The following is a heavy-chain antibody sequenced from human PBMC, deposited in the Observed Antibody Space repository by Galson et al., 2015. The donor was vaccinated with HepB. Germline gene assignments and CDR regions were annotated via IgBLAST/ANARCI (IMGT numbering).Heavy chain of an antibody. CDR2: TYYRSQWYS. J-gene: IGHJ4*02. CDR1: GDSVSSRTAS. CDR3: ARAWTSRPSTRQTDHFDY. D-gene: IGHD1-1*01. V-gene: IGHV6-1*01. Sequence: CAISGDSVSSRTASWNWIRQSPSRGLEWLGRTYYRSQWYSEYSASVRGRMTISPDTSENQFSLHLSSVTPEDTAIYFCARAWTSRPSTRQTDHFDYWGQGTLGTVSS.